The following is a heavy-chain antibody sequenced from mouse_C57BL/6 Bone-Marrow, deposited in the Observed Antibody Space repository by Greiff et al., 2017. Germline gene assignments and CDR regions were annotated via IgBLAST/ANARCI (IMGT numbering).Heavy chain of an antibody. CDR3: ARRDCVCAY. Sequence: VQLQQPGPELVKPGASVKMSCKASGYTFTDYWITWVKQRPGQGLEWIGDIYPGRGSTNYNEKFKSKATLTVDTSSSTAYLQLSSLKSEDSAVYYCARRDCVCAYWGQGSLVSVSA. CDR1: GYTFTDYW. CDR2: IYPGRGST. V-gene: IGHV1-55*01. J-gene: IGHJ3*01.